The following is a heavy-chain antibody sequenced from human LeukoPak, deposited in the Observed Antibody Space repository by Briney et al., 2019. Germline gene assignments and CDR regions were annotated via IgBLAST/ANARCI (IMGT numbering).Heavy chain of an antibody. D-gene: IGHD5/OR15-5a*01. CDR3: ARKSLRQNYFDY. V-gene: IGHV4-61*08. Sequence: SETLSLTCIVSGGSISSGGYYWSWIRQHPGKGLEWIGRLHSSGSTNYSPSLKSRVTLSLDTSKNQFSLNLSSVTAADTAVYYCARKSLRQNYFDYWGQGILVTVSS. CDR2: LHSSGST. CDR1: GGSISSGGYY. J-gene: IGHJ4*02.